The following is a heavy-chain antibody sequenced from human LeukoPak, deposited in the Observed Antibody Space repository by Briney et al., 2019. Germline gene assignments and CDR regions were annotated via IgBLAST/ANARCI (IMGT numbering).Heavy chain of an antibody. CDR2: MNPNSGNT. V-gene: IGHV1-8*01. J-gene: IGHJ3*01. D-gene: IGHD3-10*01. CDR3: ARGPESYGSGSYFPHDR. CDR1: GYTFTSYD. Sequence: GASVKVSCKASGYTFTSYDINWVRQATGQGLEWMGWMNPNSGNTGYAQKFQGRVTMTRNTSISTAYMELSSLRSEDTAVYYCARGPESYGSGSYFPHDRWGQGTMVTVSS.